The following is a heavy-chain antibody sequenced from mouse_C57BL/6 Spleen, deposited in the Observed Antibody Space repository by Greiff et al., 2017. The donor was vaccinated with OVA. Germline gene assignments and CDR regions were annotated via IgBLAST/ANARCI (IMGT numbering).Heavy chain of an antibody. CDR1: GFSFTRYG. CDR2: IWSGGST. Sequence: VKLLESGPGLVQPSQSLSITCTVSGFSFTRYGVHWVRQSPGKGLEWLGVIWSGGSTDYNAAFISRLSISKDNSKSQVFFKMNSLQADDTAIYYCARKLGDAMDYWGQGTSVTVSS. CDR3: ARKLGDAMDY. J-gene: IGHJ4*01. D-gene: IGHD3-3*01. V-gene: IGHV2-2*01.